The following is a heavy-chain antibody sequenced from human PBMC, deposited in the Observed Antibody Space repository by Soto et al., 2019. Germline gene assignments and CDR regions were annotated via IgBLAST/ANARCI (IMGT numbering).Heavy chain of an antibody. D-gene: IGHD3-3*01. Sequence: SETLSLTCTVSGGSISSSDYYWGWIRQPPGKGLEWIGSIYYSGSTYYNPSLKSRVTISVDTSKNQFSLKLSSVTAADTAVYYCARDLVYYDFWSGPRGDAFDIWGQGTMVTVSS. CDR1: GGSISSSDYY. J-gene: IGHJ3*02. CDR2: IYYSGST. V-gene: IGHV4-39*07. CDR3: ARDLVYYDFWSGPRGDAFDI.